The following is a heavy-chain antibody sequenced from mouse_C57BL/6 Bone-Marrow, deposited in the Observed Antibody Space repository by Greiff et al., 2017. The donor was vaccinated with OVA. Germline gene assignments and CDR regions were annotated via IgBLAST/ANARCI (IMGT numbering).Heavy chain of an antibody. V-gene: IGHV1-15*01. Sequence: QVQLQQSGAELVRPGASVTLSCKASGYTFTDYEMHWVKQTPVHGLEWIGAIDPETGGTAYNQKFKGQAILTADKSSSTAYMELRSLTSEDSAVYYCTREGATMVTTTPYAMDYWGQGTSVTVSS. CDR2: IDPETGGT. D-gene: IGHD2-2*01. J-gene: IGHJ4*01. CDR3: TREGATMVTTTPYAMDY. CDR1: GYTFTDYE.